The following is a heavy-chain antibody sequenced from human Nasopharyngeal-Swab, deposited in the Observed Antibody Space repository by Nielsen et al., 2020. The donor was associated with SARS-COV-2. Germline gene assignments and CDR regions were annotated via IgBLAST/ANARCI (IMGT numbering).Heavy chain of an antibody. CDR1: GFTFSDYY. CDR2: ISSSGSTI. D-gene: IGHD3-3*01. V-gene: IGHV3-11*01. CDR3: ARGSYDFWSGYWSSGMDV. Sequence: GESLKISCAASGFTFSDYYMSWIRQAPGKGLEWVSYISSSGSTIYYADSVKGRFTISRDNAKNSLYLQMNSLRAEDTAVYYCARGSYDFWSGYWSSGMDVWGQGTTVTVSS. J-gene: IGHJ6*02.